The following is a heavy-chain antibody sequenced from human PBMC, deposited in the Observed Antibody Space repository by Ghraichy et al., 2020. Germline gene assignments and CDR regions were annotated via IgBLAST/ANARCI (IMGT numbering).Heavy chain of an antibody. V-gene: IGHV4-39*01. CDR3: VRLVNGCPADS. Sequence: SQTLSLTCSVSGDSITDPTYHWCWIRQPPGKGLEWVASVYHAGNTYYSPSLRSRATIAVDTSRNQFSLKLISVTAADTAVYFCVRLVNGCPADSWDQGTLITVSP. D-gene: IGHD1-1*01. CDR1: GDSITDPTYH. CDR2: VYHAGNT. J-gene: IGHJ5*02.